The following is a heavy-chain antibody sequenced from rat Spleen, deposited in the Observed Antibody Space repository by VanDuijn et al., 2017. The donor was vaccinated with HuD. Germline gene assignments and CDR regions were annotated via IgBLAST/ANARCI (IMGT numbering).Heavy chain of an antibody. J-gene: IGHJ2*01. CDR3: ARRHYGYTDYFDY. D-gene: IGHD1-9*01. CDR2: ISSDGGRN. Sequence: EVQLVESGGGLVQPGRSLKLSCAASGFTFSDYGMAWVRQAPTKGLEWVATISSDGGRNFYRDSVKGRFTISRDNAKSSLSLQMDSLRSEDTATYYCARRHYGYTDYFDYWGQGVMVTVSS. CDR1: GFTFSDYG. V-gene: IGHV5-29*01.